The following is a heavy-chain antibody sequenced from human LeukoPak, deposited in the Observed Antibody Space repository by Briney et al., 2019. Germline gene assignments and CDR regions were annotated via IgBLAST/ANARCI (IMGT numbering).Heavy chain of an antibody. Sequence: ASVKVSCKASGYTFTSYDINWVRQATGQGLEWMGWMNPNSGNTGYAQKFQGRVTMTRNTSISTAYMELSSLRSEDTAVYYCARGHYDSGAFDIWGQGTMVTVSS. J-gene: IGHJ3*02. CDR3: ARGHYDSGAFDI. CDR2: MNPNSGNT. D-gene: IGHD3-22*01. CDR1: GYTFTSYD. V-gene: IGHV1-8*01.